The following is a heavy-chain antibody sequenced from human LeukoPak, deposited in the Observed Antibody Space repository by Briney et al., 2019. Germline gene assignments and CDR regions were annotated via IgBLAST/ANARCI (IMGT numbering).Heavy chain of an antibody. CDR3: ARAVGDYYGSGSYYNAPFDY. J-gene: IGHJ4*02. V-gene: IGHV1-2*02. CDR1: GYTFTGYY. D-gene: IGHD3-10*01. Sequence: ASVKVSCKASGYTFTGYYMHWVRQAPGQGLEWMGWINPNSGGTNYAQKFQGRATMTRDTSISTAYMELSSLRSEDTAVYYCARAVGDYYGSGSYYNAPFDYWGQGTLVTVSS. CDR2: INPNSGGT.